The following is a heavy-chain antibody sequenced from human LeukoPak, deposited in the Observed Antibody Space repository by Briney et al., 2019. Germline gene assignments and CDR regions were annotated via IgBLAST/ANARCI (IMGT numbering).Heavy chain of an antibody. V-gene: IGHV1-46*01. CDR2: INPSGVTT. Sequence: GASVKVSCKASGYTFTSFYIHWVRQAPGQGLEWMGMINPSGVTTSSAQKFQGRVTMTWDTSASTVYMDVSSLRSEDTAVYYCARSGTQTTVGYFDYWGQGTLVTVSS. D-gene: IGHD4-23*01. CDR3: ARSGTQTTVGYFDY. J-gene: IGHJ4*02. CDR1: GYTFTSFY.